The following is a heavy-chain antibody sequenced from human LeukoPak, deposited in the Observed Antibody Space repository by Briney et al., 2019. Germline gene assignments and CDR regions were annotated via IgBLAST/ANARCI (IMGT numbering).Heavy chain of an antibody. CDR1: GYTFTSYG. CDR2: ISAYNGNT. Sequence: ASVKVSCKASGYTFTSYGISWVRQAPGQGLEWMGWISAYNGNTNYAQKLQGRVTMTTDTSTSTAYMELRSLRSDDTAVYYCARGTRDYDSSGMFDPWGQGTLVTVSS. CDR3: ARGTRDYDSSGMFDP. D-gene: IGHD3-22*01. J-gene: IGHJ5*02. V-gene: IGHV1-18*01.